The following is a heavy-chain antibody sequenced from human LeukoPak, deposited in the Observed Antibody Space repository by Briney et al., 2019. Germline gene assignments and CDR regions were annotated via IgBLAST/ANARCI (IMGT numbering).Heavy chain of an antibody. V-gene: IGHV3-23*01. CDR3: AIMHGYYDGSGYWVQ. J-gene: IGHJ4*02. D-gene: IGHD3-22*01. CDR1: GFTLSSYA. Sequence: GGSLRLSCAASGFTLSSYAMSGVRQAPGKGLERVSFITTSGGSTSYADSVEGRFTLYRDKPRNTPYMQMNSLRDEDTAVYYCAIMHGYYDGSGYWVQWGQGTLVTVSS. CDR2: ITTSGGST.